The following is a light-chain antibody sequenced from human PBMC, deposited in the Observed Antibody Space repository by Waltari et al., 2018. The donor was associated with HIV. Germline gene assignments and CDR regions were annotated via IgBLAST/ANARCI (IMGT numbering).Light chain of an antibody. CDR2: EAD. CDR3: QQYDDGPRGIT. J-gene: IGKJ2*01. CDR1: QSISAK. V-gene: IGKV3-15*01. Sequence: EIVMTQSPPTLSVSPGQRVTLSCRASQSISAKVAWYQQRPGQAPRRLIYEADTRPTGIPARCSGSGSGTEFTLTSSSLQSEDFATYCCQQYDDGPRGITFGQGTMLEIK.